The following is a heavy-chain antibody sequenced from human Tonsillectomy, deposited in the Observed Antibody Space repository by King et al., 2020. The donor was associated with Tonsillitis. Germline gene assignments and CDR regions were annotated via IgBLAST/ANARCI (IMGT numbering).Heavy chain of an antibody. J-gene: IGHJ4*02. V-gene: IGHV4-38-2*02. D-gene: IGHD3-10*01. CDR3: ARDRGGFDY. CDR2: IYHSGST. Sequence: QLQESGPGLVKPSETLSLTCTVSGYSISSGYYWGWIRQPPGKGLEWIGNIYHSGSTYYNPSLKSRVTISVDTSKNQFSLKLSSVTAADTAVYYCARDRGGFDYWGQGTLVTVSS. CDR1: GYSISSGYY.